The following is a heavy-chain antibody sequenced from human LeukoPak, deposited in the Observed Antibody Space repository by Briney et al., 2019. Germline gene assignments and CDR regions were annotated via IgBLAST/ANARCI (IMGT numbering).Heavy chain of an antibody. CDR3: ARTIRGY. CDR2: IKEDGSEK. J-gene: IGHJ4*02. CDR1: GFTFSSYA. Sequence: GGSLRLSCAASGFTFSSYAMSWVRQAPGKGLEWVANIKEDGSEKHYVDSVKGRFTISRDNAKNSLYLQMNSLRVEDTAVYYCARTIRGYWGQGTLVTVSS. V-gene: IGHV3-7*03. D-gene: IGHD3-10*01.